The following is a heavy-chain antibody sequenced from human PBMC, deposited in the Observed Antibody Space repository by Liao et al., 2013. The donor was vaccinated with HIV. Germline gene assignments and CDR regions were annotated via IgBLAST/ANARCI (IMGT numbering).Heavy chain of an antibody. Sequence: QVQLQPWGAGLLKPSETLSLTCAVYGGSLSGYYWSWIRQPPGKGLEWIGRIYSSGSANYNPSLKSRVTMSVDTSKNQFSLNLSSVTAADTAVYYCARGYDRSGYAMLYYFDFWGQGTLVTVSS. CDR3: ARGYDRSGYAMLYYFDF. CDR1: GGSLSGYY. V-gene: IGHV4-59*10. D-gene: IGHD3-22*01. J-gene: IGHJ4*02. CDR2: IYSSGSA.